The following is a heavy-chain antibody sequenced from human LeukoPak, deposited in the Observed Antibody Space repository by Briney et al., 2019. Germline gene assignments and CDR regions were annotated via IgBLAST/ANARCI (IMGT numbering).Heavy chain of an antibody. CDR3: ARGRFSGYGAD. Sequence: GASVKVSCKASGYTFTGYYMHWVRQAPGQGLEWMGWINPNSGVTNYAQKFQGRVTMTRDTSISTAYMELSSLTSDDTAVYYCARGRFSGYGADWGQGTLVTVSS. CDR2: INPNSGVT. J-gene: IGHJ4*02. V-gene: IGHV1-2*02. D-gene: IGHD5-12*01. CDR1: GYTFTGYY.